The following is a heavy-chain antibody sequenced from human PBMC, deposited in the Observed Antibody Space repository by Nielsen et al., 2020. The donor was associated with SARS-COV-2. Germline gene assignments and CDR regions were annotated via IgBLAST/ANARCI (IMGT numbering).Heavy chain of an antibody. CDR3: ARDLNWGLDY. D-gene: IGHD7-27*01. V-gene: IGHV3-48*01. Sequence: GESLKISCAASGFTVSSNYMSWVRQAPGKGLEWVSYISSSGSTIYYADSVKGRFTTSRDNAKNSLFLQMNSLRAEDTAVYYCARDLNWGLDYWGQGTLVTVSS. CDR2: ISSSGSTI. J-gene: IGHJ4*02. CDR1: GFTVSSNY.